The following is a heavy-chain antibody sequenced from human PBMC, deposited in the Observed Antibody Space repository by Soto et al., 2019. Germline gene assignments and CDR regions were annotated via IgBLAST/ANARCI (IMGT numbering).Heavy chain of an antibody. CDR2: FSGSGGST. J-gene: IGHJ4*02. CDR1: GFTFSNFA. Sequence: GGSLRLSCVASGFTFSNFAMSWVRQAPGKGLEWVSGFSGSGGSTDYADSVKGRFTISRDNSKNTLYLQMNSLRAEDTAVYYCEKLYYSSYFDYWGQGTLVTVSS. CDR3: EKLYYSSYFDY. D-gene: IGHD3-22*01. V-gene: IGHV3-23*01.